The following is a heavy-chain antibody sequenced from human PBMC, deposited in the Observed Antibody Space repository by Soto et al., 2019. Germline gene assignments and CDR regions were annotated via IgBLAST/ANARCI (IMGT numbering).Heavy chain of an antibody. CDR3: ARRNSSSWYTAFDI. CDR2: IYPGDSDT. CDR1: GYSFTSYW. J-gene: IGHJ3*02. D-gene: IGHD6-13*01. V-gene: IGHV5-51*01. Sequence: RGESLKISCKGSGYSFTSYWIGWVRQMPGKGLEWMGIIYPGDSDTRYSPSFQGQVTISADKSISTAYLQWSSLKASATAMYYCARRNSSSWYTAFDIWGQGTMVTVSS.